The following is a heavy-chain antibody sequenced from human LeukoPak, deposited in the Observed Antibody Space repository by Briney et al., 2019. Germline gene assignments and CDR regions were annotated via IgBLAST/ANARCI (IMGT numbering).Heavy chain of an antibody. J-gene: IGHJ3*02. V-gene: IGHV4-61*02. CDR1: GGSISSGSYY. CDR3: ARDLWSSSWFDAFDI. CDR2: IYTSGST. Sequence: KSSETLSLTCTVSGGSISSGSYYWSWIRQPAGKGLEWIGRIYTSGSTNYNPSLKSRVTISVDTSKNQFSLKLSSVTAADTAVYYCARDLWSSSWFDAFDIWGQGTMVTVSS. D-gene: IGHD6-13*01.